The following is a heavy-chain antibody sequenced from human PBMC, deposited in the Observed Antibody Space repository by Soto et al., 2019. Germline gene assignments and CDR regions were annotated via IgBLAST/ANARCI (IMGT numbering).Heavy chain of an antibody. CDR2: MSPKSGGT. J-gene: IGHJ4*02. V-gene: IGHV1-2*02. Sequence: ASVKVSCKASGYTFTGYYMHWVRQAPGQGLEWMGWMSPKSGGTSIAQKFQGRVTMTRDTSISTAYMEVSRLRSDDTAVFYCARDLDGDDYFDYWGQGTLVTVSS. D-gene: IGHD3-3*01. CDR1: GYTFTGYY. CDR3: ARDLDGDDYFDY.